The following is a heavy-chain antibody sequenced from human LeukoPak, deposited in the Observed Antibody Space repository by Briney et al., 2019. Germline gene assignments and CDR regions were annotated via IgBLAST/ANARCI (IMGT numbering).Heavy chain of an antibody. J-gene: IGHJ4*02. CDR1: GYTFTGYY. D-gene: IGHD3-22*01. V-gene: IGHV1-2*02. Sequence: VASVKVSCKASGYTFTGYYMHWVRQAPGQGLEWMGWINPNSGGTNYAQKFQGRVTMTRDTSISTAYMELSRLRSDDTAVYYCARDRDYYDSSGYYYLWGQGTLVTVSS. CDR3: ARDRDYYDSSGYYYL. CDR2: INPNSGGT.